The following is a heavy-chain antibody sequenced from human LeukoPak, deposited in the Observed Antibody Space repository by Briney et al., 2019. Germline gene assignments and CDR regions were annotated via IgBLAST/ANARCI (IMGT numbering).Heavy chain of an antibody. CDR1: GGSFSGYY. J-gene: IGHJ6*03. D-gene: IGHD3-10*01. CDR2: INHSGST. Sequence: SETLSLTCAVYGGSFSGYYWSWIRQPPGKGLEWIGEINHSGSTNYNPSLKSRVTISVDTSKNQFSLKLSSVTAADTAVYYCASPIRLVLLWFGELLTHYYYYYYMDVWGKGTTVTISS. V-gene: IGHV4-34*01. CDR3: ASPIRLVLLWFGELLTHYYYYYYMDV.